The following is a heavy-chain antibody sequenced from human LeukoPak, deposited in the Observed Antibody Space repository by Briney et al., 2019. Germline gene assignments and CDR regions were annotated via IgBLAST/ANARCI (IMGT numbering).Heavy chain of an antibody. Sequence: GGSLSLSCAASGFTFSSYAMSWVRQAPGKGLEWVSAISGSGGSTYYADSVKGRFTISRDNSKNTLYLQMNSLRAEDTAVYYCAKALEEWELLDAFDIWGQGTMVTVSS. V-gene: IGHV3-23*01. J-gene: IGHJ3*02. D-gene: IGHD1-26*01. CDR1: GFTFSSYA. CDR3: AKALEEWELLDAFDI. CDR2: ISGSGGST.